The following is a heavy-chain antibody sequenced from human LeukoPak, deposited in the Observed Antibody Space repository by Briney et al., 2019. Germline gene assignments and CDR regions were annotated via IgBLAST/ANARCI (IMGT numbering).Heavy chain of an antibody. CDR1: GFTFSSHW. J-gene: IGHJ4*02. CDR2: IKQDGSEK. CDR3: AKVGIVVVPAAMRPYFDY. Sequence: GGSLRLSCAASGFTFSSHWMSWIRQAPGKGLEWVSSIKQDGSEKYYVDSVKGRFTISRDNAKNSLYLQMNSLRAEDTAVYYCAKVGIVVVPAAMRPYFDYWGQGTLVTVSS. V-gene: IGHV3-7*05. D-gene: IGHD2-2*01.